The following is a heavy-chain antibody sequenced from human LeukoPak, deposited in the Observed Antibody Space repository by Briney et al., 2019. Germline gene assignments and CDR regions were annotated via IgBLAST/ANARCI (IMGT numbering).Heavy chain of an antibody. D-gene: IGHD2-2*01. Sequence: SETLSLTCTVSGGSISSYYWSWIRQPAGKGLEWIGRIYTSGSTNYNPSLKSRVTISVDTSKNQFSLKLSSVTAADTAVYYCARDGHYCSSTSCYEGVDYYYYYYMDVWGKGTTVTVSS. J-gene: IGHJ6*03. V-gene: IGHV4-4*07. CDR2: IYTSGST. CDR3: ARDGHYCSSTSCYEGVDYYYYYYMDV. CDR1: GGSISSYY.